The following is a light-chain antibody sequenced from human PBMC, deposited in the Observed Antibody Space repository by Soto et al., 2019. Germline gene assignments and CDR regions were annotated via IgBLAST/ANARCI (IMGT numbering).Light chain of an antibody. CDR1: QSVSSN. J-gene: IGKJ5*01. CDR3: QQRSNWPIT. Sequence: EIVMSQSPATLSVSPGERATLSCRASQSVSSNLAWYQQNPGQAPRPLIYDTSNRATGIPARFGGSGSGTDFTLTINNLQPEDFAVYYCQQRSNWPITFGQGTRLEI. V-gene: IGKV3-11*01. CDR2: DTS.